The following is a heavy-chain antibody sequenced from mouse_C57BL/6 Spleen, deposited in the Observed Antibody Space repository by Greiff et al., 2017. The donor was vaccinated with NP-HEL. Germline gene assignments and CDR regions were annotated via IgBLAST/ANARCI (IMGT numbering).Heavy chain of an antibody. J-gene: IGHJ4*01. D-gene: IGHD1-1*01. V-gene: IGHV1-64*01. CDR2: IHPNSGST. Sequence: QVQLQQPGAELVKPRASVKLSCKASGYTFTSYWMHWVKQRPGQGLEWIGMIHPNSGSTNYNEKFKSKATLTVDKSSSTAYMQLSSLTSEDSAVYYCARRNYYGSSSYYAMDYWGQGTSVTVSS. CDR1: GYTFTSYW. CDR3: ARRNYYGSSSYYAMDY.